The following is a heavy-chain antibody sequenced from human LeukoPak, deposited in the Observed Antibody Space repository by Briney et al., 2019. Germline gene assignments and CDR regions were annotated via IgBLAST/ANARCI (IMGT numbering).Heavy chain of an antibody. J-gene: IGHJ4*02. Sequence: SETLSLTCAVSGVSIDSSSWWNWVRQPPGQGLEWIAEIYHSGNINYNPSLKSRVSLSVDKAKRQISLKLASMTAADTAVYYCARDPVAAPGTAFDYWGQGILVTVSA. CDR3: ARDPVAAPGTAFDY. V-gene: IGHV4-4*02. CDR2: IYHSGNI. CDR1: GVSIDSSSW. D-gene: IGHD6-13*01.